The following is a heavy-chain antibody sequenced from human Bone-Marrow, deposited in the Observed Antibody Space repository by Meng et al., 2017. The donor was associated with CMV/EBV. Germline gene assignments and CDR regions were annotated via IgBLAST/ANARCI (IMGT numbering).Heavy chain of an antibody. CDR2: IYYSGST. D-gene: IGHD3-22*01. Sequence: SETLSLTCTVPGGSISSGDYYWSWIRQPPGKGLEWIGYIYYSGSTNYNPSLKSRVTISVDTSKNQFSLKLSSVTAADTAVYYCARDPGERYYYDSSGYYDYWGQGTLVTVSS. CDR3: ARDPGERYYYDSSGYYDY. V-gene: IGHV4-61*08. J-gene: IGHJ4*02. CDR1: GGSISSGDYY.